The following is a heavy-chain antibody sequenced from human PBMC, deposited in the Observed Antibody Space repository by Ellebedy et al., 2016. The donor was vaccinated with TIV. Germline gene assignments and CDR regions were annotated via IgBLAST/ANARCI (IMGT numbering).Heavy chain of an antibody. CDR2: INAHTGNT. J-gene: IGHJ4*02. V-gene: IGHV1-18*01. D-gene: IGHD3-9*01. CDR1: GYSFLSNG. CDR3: ARYNDFLAGSPMYYFDY. Sequence: AASVKVSCKASGYSFLSNGITWVRQAPGQGLEWMGWINAHTGNTNYAQTFQGRFTMTRDTPTATAYMELTSLRSDDTAVYYCARYNDFLAGSPMYYFDYWGQGTLVIVSP.